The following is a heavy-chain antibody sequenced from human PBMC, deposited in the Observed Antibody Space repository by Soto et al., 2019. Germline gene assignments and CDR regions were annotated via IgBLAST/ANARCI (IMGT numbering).Heavy chain of an antibody. CDR1: VYSIISGSY. J-gene: IGHJ6*02. CDR2: IYHGGTT. CDR3: ARDGGGGFGYDFWLAYYYYGMDV. V-gene: IGHV4-38-2*02. D-gene: IGHD3-3*01. Sequence: PSETLSLTCTFSVYSIISGSYWAWIRQPPGKGPEWIASIYHGGTTFYNPSLKSRITISVDTSNNQFSLKLTSVTAADTAVYYCARDGGGGFGYDFWLAYYYYGMDVWGQGTTVTVSS.